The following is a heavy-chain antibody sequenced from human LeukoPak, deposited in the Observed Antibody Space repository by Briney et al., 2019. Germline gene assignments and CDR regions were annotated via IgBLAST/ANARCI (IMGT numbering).Heavy chain of an antibody. CDR1: GGSFSGYY. V-gene: IGHV4-34*01. CDR3: ARSVTKYYYYSMDV. CDR2: INHSGST. D-gene: IGHD4-17*01. J-gene: IGHJ6*03. Sequence: SQTLSLTCAVYGGSFSGYYWSWIRQPPGKGLEWIGEINHSGSTNYNPSLKSRVTISVDTSKNQFSLKLSSVPAADTAVYYCARSVTKYYYYSMDVWGKGTTVTVSS.